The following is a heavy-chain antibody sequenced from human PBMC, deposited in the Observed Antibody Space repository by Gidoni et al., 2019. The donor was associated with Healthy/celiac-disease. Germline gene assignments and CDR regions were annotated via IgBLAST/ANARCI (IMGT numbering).Heavy chain of an antibody. J-gene: IGHJ4*02. CDR3: AKGWPTDYDFWSGYSGFDY. CDR2: ISGSGGST. Sequence: EVQLLECGGGLVQPGGSLGLSCAASGFTFRCCAMSWVRQAPGKGLEWVSAISGSGGSTYYADPVKGRFTISRDNAKNTPYLQMNSLRAEDTAVYYCAKGWPTDYDFWSGYSGFDYWGQGTLVTVSS. V-gene: IGHV3-23*01. CDR1: GFTFRCCA. D-gene: IGHD3-3*01.